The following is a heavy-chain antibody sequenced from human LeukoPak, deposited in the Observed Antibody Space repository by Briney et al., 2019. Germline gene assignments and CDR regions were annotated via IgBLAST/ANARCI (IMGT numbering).Heavy chain of an antibody. V-gene: IGHV3-30*02. CDR2: IRYDGNNK. CDR1: GFTFSTYG. D-gene: IGHD2-15*01. CDR3: ASGVARYYFDY. J-gene: IGHJ4*02. Sequence: GESLRLSCAASGFTFSTYGMHWVRQAPGKGLEWVSFIRYDGNNKYYADSVKGRFTISRDNSKNTLYLQMNSLRAEDTAVYYCASGVARYYFDYWGQGTLVTASS.